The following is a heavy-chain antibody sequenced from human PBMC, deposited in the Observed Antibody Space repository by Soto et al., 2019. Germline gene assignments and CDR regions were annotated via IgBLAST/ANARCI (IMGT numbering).Heavy chain of an antibody. CDR3: AKDLREMATIRPDY. CDR1: GFTFSSFG. Sequence: QVQLVESGGGVVQPGRSLRLSCAASGFTFSSFGIHWVRQAPGKGLEWVAVISYDGIDKNYAASVKGRFTISRENSKNMVYLQMNSLRAEDTAVYYCAKDLREMATIRPDYWGQGILVTVSS. D-gene: IGHD5-12*01. CDR2: ISYDGIDK. J-gene: IGHJ4*02. V-gene: IGHV3-30*18.